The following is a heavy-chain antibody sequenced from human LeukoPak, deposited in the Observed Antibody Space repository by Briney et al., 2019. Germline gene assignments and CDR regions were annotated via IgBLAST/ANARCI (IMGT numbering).Heavy chain of an antibody. V-gene: IGHV1-18*01. CDR2: IDTYSGKT. CDR3: ARDRGIAEADSFDP. D-gene: IGHD6-13*01. Sequence: ASVKVSCKASGYTYTTDGISWVRQAPGQGLEWMGWIDTYSGKTNYAQKYQGRVTMTSDTSTSTAYMELRSLRSDDTAVYYCARDRGIAEADSFDPWGQGTLVTVSS. J-gene: IGHJ5*02. CDR1: GYTYTTDG.